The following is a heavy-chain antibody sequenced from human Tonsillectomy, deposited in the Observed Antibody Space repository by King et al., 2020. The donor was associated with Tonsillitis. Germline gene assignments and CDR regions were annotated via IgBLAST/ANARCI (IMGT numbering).Heavy chain of an antibody. Sequence: VQLQQWGAGLLKPSETLSLTCAVYGGSFSGYYWSWIRQPPGKGLEWIGEINHSGSTNYNPSLKSRVTISVDTSKNQFSLKLSSVTAADTAVYYCARGLPYYDSSGYYAIQHWDQGTLVTVSS. D-gene: IGHD3-22*01. CDR2: INHSGST. V-gene: IGHV4-34*01. J-gene: IGHJ1*01. CDR3: ARGLPYYDSSGYYAIQH. CDR1: GGSFSGYY.